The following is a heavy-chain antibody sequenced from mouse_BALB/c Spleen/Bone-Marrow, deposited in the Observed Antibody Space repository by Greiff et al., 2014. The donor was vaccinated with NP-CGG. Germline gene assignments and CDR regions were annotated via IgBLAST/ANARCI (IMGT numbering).Heavy chain of an antibody. D-gene: IGHD2-3*01. J-gene: IGHJ4*01. V-gene: IGHV5-4*02. CDR1: GFTFSDYY. Sequence: EVQLQQSGGGFLKPGESLKLSCAASGFTFSDYYMYWVRQTPGKRLEWVATISDGGSYTYYPDSVKGRFTISRDNAKNNLYLQLSRLKSEDTAMYYCARGPHDDDMDYWGQGTSVTVAS. CDR3: ARGPHDDDMDY. CDR2: ISDGGSYT.